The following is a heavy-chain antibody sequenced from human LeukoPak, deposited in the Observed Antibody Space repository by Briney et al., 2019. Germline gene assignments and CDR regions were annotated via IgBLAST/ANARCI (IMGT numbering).Heavy chain of an antibody. V-gene: IGHV3-30*18. CDR1: GYTFSDYG. CDR3: AKVATWTYFDY. CDR2: ISYSGVVK. Sequence: GTSLRLSCSASGYTFSDYGMHWVRQAPGKGLEWLSVISYSGVVKFYADSVKGRFTISRDNSKNTLFLQMNSLRADDTAVYYCAKVATWTYFDYWGQGTLVTVSS. D-gene: IGHD3/OR15-3a*01. J-gene: IGHJ4*02.